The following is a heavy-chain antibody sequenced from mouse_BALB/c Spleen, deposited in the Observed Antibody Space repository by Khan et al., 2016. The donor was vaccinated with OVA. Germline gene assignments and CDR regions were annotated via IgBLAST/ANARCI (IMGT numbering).Heavy chain of an antibody. D-gene: IGHD1-1*01. CDR2: ISGDSNTI. CDR1: GFTFNSYG. J-gene: IGHJ2*01. CDR3: ATSYFYGYYFDY. Sequence: EVHLVESGGGLVQPGGSRKLSCAASGFTFNSYGMHWVRQAPEKGLEWVAYISGDSNTIYYTDTVKGRFTISRDNSKNILFLQMTSLMSEDTAMYYCATSYFYGYYFDYWGPGTTLTVS. V-gene: IGHV5-17*02.